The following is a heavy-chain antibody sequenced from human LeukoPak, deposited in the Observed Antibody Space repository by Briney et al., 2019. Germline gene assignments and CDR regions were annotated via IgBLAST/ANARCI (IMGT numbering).Heavy chain of an antibody. J-gene: IGHJ6*02. CDR3: AREVWGSSSYGMDV. Sequence: KPGGSLRLSCAASGFPFSSYRMTWVRQAPGKGLEWVSSISSSSSYIYYADSVKGRFTISRDNAKNSLYLQMNSLRAEDTAVYYCAREVWGSSSYGMDVWGQGTTVNVSS. CDR1: GFPFSSYR. CDR2: ISSSSSYI. D-gene: IGHD7-27*01. V-gene: IGHV3-21*01.